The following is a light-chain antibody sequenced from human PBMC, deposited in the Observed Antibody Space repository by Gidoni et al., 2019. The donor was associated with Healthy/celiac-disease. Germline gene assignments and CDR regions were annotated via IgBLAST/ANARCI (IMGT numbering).Light chain of an antibody. CDR2: GAS. J-gene: IGKJ1*01. CDR3: QQYGSSPTWT. V-gene: IGKV3-20*01. Sequence: VLTQSPGTLSLSPGERATLSCRASQSVSSSYLAWYQQKPGQAPRLLIYGASSRATGIPDRFSGSESGTDFTLTISRLEPEDFAVYYCQQYGSSPTWTFGQGTKVEIK. CDR1: QSVSSSY.